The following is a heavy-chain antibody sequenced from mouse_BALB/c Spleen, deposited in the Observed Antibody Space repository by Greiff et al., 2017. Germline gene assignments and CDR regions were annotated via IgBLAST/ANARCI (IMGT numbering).Heavy chain of an antibody. CDR2: ISSGSSTI. J-gene: IGHJ4*01. D-gene: IGHD1-1*01. CDR1: GFTFSSFG. Sequence: EVMLVESGGGLVQPGGSRKLSCAASGFTFSSFGMHWVRQAPEKGLEWVAYISSGSSTIYYADTVKGRFTISRDNPKNTLFLQMTSLRSEDTAMYYCARYGSSYGGYAMDYWGQGTSVTVSS. CDR3: ARYGSSYGGYAMDY. V-gene: IGHV5-17*02.